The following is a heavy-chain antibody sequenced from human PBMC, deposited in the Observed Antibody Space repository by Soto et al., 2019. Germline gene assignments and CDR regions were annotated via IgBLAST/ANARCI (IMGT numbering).Heavy chain of an antibody. Sequence: QVQLVQSGAELKKPGSSVKVSCKVSGVTLSSYAISWVRQAPGQGLEWMGGSIPIFGTANHEHNFQGRVTFTADESTSTVYMELSGLRSEDTATYYCARDRRTMLEAGATFDYWGQGTLVTVSS. CDR2: SIPIFGTA. CDR1: GVTLSSYA. CDR3: ARDRRTMLEAGATFDY. V-gene: IGHV1-69*01. D-gene: IGHD2-8*01. J-gene: IGHJ4*02.